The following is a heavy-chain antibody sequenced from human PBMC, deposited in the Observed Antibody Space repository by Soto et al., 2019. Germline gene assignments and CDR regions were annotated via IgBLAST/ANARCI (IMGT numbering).Heavy chain of an antibody. J-gene: IGHJ4*02. CDR2: INHSGST. V-gene: IGHV4-34*01. CDR3: ARDKITGLFGY. CDR1: GGSFSGYY. Sequence: QVQLQQWGAGLLKPSETLSLTCAVYGGSFSGYYWTWIRQPPGTGLEWIGEINHSGSTNYNPSLKXXVTISVDTPKNQFSLKLTSVTAADTAVYYCARDKITGLFGYWGQGTLVTVSS. D-gene: IGHD2-8*02.